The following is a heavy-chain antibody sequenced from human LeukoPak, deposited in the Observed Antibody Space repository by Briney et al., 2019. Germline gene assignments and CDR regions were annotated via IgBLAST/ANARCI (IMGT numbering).Heavy chain of an antibody. Sequence: GGSLRLSCAASGFTFVDYIMHWVRQAPGKGLEWVSLINWDGGSSYYADSVRGGFTISRDNSNNSLYLQMNSLRTEDTAMYYCAKDGGYCSSTSCYAFSRVRNYYYYYMDVWGKGTTVTVSS. CDR1: GFTFVDYI. J-gene: IGHJ6*03. D-gene: IGHD2-2*01. V-gene: IGHV3-43*01. CDR3: AKDGGYCSSTSCYAFSRVRNYYYYYMDV. CDR2: INWDGGSS.